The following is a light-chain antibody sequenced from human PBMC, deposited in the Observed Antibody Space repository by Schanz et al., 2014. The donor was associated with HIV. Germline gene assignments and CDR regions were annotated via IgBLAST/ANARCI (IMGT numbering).Light chain of an antibody. Sequence: DIQMTQSPSTLSASVGDRVTITCRASQSISNWLAWYQQKPGKAPKLLIYQASLLETGVPSTFSGSGSGTEFTLTISSLQPDDLATYYCQQYNNRSPFTFGPGTKLEI. CDR1: QSISNW. CDR3: QQYNNRSPFT. J-gene: IGKJ2*01. CDR2: QAS. V-gene: IGKV1-5*03.